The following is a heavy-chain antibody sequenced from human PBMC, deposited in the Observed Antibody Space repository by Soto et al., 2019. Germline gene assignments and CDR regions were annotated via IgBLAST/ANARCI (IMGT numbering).Heavy chain of an antibody. CDR3: ARQIVDTAMVTVGSNNWFDP. CDR2: IYYSGST. Sequence: SETLSLTCTVSGGSISSSSYYWGWIRQPPGKGLEWIGSIYYSGSTYYNPSLKSRVTISVDTSKNQFSLKLSSVTAADTAVYYCARQIVDTAMVTVGSNNWFDPWGQGTLVTVSS. CDR1: GGSISSSSYY. D-gene: IGHD5-18*01. J-gene: IGHJ5*02. V-gene: IGHV4-39*01.